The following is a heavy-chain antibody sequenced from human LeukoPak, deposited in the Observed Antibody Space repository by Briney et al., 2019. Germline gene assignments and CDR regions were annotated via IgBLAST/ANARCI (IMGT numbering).Heavy chain of an antibody. J-gene: IGHJ6*03. V-gene: IGHV3-53*01. CDR3: ATPRDIAADHYYYYYMDV. Sequence: GGSLRLSCAASGFTFSSNYMSWVRQAPGKGLEWVSVIYSGGSTYYADSVKGRFTISRDNSKNTLYLQMNSLRAEDTAVYYCATPRDIAADHYYYYYMDVWGKGTTVTVSS. CDR1: GFTFSSNY. D-gene: IGHD6-13*01. CDR2: IYSGGST.